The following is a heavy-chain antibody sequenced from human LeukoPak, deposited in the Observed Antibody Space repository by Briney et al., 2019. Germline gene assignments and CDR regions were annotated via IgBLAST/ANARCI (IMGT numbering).Heavy chain of an antibody. V-gene: IGHV1-18*01. Sequence: ASVKVSCKASGGTFSSYAISWVRQAPGQGLEWMGWISAYNGNTNYAQKLQGRVTMTTDTSTSTAYMELRSLRSDDTAVYYCARDQTPYSSTRSYYGMDVWGQGTTVTVSS. CDR2: ISAYNGNT. CDR1: GGTFSSYA. J-gene: IGHJ6*02. CDR3: ARDQTPYSSTRSYYGMDV. D-gene: IGHD2-2*01.